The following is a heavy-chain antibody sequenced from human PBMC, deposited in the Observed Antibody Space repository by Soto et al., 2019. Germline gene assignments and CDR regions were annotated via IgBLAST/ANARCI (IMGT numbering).Heavy chain of an antibody. D-gene: IGHD2-2*01. CDR1: GYTFTSYA. CDR2: INAGNGNT. V-gene: IGHV1-3*01. CDR3: ARTIVVVPAAKGELDP. J-gene: IGHJ5*02. Sequence: ASVKVSCTASGYTFTSYAMHWVRQAPGQRLEWMGWINAGNGNTKYSQKFQGRVTITRDTSASTAYMELSSLRSEDTAVYYCARTIVVVPAAKGELDPWGQGTLVTVSS.